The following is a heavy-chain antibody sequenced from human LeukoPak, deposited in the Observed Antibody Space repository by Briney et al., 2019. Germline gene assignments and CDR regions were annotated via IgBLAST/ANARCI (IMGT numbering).Heavy chain of an antibody. CDR2: IKQDGSEK. V-gene: IGHV3-7*01. J-gene: IGHJ4*02. CDR3: ARDRALYDSRRGYYYTEDDY. CDR1: GFTFSSYW. D-gene: IGHD3-22*01. Sequence: GGSLRLSCAASGFTFSSYWMSWVRQAPGKGLEWVANIKQDGSEKYYVDSVKGRFTISRDNAKNSLYLQMNSLRGDDTAVYYCARDRALYDSRRGYYYTEDDYWGQGTLVTVSS.